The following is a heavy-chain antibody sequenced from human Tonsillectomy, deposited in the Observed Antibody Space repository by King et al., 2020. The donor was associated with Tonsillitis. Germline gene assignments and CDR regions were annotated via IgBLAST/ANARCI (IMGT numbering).Heavy chain of an antibody. D-gene: IGHD1-26*01. CDR1: GFSFDDYA. CDR3: AKGPSELLLVYFDS. CDR2: ISWNSGRL. V-gene: IGHV3-9*01. J-gene: IGHJ4*02. Sequence: QLVESGGGLVQPGRSLRLSCAASGFSFDDYAMHWVRQAPGKGLEWVSGISWNSGRLGYADSVKGRFTISRDNAKSSLYLQMNSLRAEDTAQYYCAKGPSELLLVYFDSWGQGTLVTVSS.